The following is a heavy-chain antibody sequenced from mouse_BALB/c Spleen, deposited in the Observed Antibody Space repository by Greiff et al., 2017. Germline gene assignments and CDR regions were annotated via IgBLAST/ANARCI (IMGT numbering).Heavy chain of an antibody. CDR1: GYTFTSYY. D-gene: IGHD2-14*01. CDR3: TYYRYDDLYYFDY. V-gene: IGHV1S16*01. J-gene: IGHJ2*01. Sequence: QVQLQQSGAELVRPGTSVKVSCKASGYTFTSYYMYWVKQRPGQGLEWIGGINPSNGGTNFNEKFKSKATLTVDKSSSTAYMQLSSLTSEDSAVYYCTYYRYDDLYYFDYLGQGTTLTVSS. CDR2: INPSNGGT.